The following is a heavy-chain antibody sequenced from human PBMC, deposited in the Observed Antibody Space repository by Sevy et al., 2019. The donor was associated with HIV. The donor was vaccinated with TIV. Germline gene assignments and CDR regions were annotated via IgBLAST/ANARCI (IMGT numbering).Heavy chain of an antibody. CDR2: ISSSGSTI. V-gene: IGHV3-48*03. CDR1: GFTFSSYE. J-gene: IGHJ4*02. CDR3: ARVWYSSGWLGVDY. Sequence: GGSLRLSCAASGFTFSSYEMNWVRQAPGKGLEWVSYISSSGSTIYYADSVKGRFTISRDNAKNSLYLQMNSLRAEDTVVYYCARVWYSSGWLGVDYWGQGTLVTVSS. D-gene: IGHD6-19*01.